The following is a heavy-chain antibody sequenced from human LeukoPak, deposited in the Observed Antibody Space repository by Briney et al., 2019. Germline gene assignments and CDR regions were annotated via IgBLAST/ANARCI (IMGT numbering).Heavy chain of an antibody. V-gene: IGHV1-46*01. Sequence: GASVKVSCKASGYTFTSYYMHWVRQAPGQGLEWMGIINPSGGSTSYAQKFQGRVTMTRDTSTSTVYMELGSLRSEDTAVYYCARDSGAAKGYYYYYMDVWGKGTTVTVSS. J-gene: IGHJ6*03. CDR3: ARDSGAAKGYYYYYMDV. CDR2: INPSGGST. CDR1: GYTFTSYY. D-gene: IGHD3-10*01.